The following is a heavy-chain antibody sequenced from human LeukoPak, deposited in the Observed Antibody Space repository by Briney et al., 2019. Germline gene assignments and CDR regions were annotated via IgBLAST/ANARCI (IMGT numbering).Heavy chain of an antibody. CDR1: GFTFSSYS. J-gene: IGHJ4*02. CDR3: AREEEELPFDY. D-gene: IGHD5-24*01. V-gene: IGHV3-21*01. CDR2: ISSSSSYI. Sequence: PGGSLRLSCAASGFTFSSYSMNWVRQAPGKGLEWVSSISSSSSYIYYADSAKGRFTISRDNAKNSLYLQMNSLRAEDTAVYYCAREEEELPFDYWGQGTLVTVSS.